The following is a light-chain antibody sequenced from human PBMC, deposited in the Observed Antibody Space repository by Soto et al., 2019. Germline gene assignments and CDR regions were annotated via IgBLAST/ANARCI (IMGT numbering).Light chain of an antibody. CDR2: SNN. Sequence: QSVLTQPPSASGTPGQRVTISCSGSGSNIGSNTVDWYQQLPGTAPKLLIYSNNQRPSGVPDRFSGSKSGTSASLAISGLQSEDEADYYCAAWHDSLNGRLFGTGTKLTVL. CDR3: AAWHDSLNGRL. CDR1: GSNIGSNT. V-gene: IGLV1-44*01. J-gene: IGLJ1*01.